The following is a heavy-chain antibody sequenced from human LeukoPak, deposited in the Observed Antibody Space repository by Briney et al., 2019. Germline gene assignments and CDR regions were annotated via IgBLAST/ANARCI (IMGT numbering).Heavy chain of an antibody. CDR3: ARRGSYYYYGMDV. V-gene: IGHV3-33*01. J-gene: IGHJ6*02. Sequence: PGGSLRLSCAASGFTFSSYGMHWVHQAPGKGLEWVAVIWYDGSNKYYADSVKGRFTISRDNSKNTLYLQMNSLRAEDTAVYYCARRGSYYYYGMDVWGQGTTVTVSS. D-gene: IGHD2-15*01. CDR2: IWYDGSNK. CDR1: GFTFSSYG.